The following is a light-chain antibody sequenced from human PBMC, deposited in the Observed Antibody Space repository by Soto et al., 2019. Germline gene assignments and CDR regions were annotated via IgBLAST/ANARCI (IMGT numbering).Light chain of an antibody. CDR1: QSVSSY. CDR3: QQRSNSPT. V-gene: IGKV3-11*01. J-gene: IGKJ2*01. CDR2: DAS. Sequence: EIVLTQSPATLSLSPGERATLSCRASQSVSSYLAWYQQKPGQAPRLLIYDASIRAAGIPARFSGSGSGTDITLTISSLEHEDSAVYCHQQRSNSPTFGQGTKLEIK.